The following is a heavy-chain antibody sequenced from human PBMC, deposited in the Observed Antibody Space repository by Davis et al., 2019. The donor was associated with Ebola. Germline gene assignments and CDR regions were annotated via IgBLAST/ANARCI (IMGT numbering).Heavy chain of an antibody. D-gene: IGHD2-2*01. Sequence: GESLKISCAASGFTFSSYSMNWVRQAPGKGLEWVSSMSTSNSYVYYADSVQGRFTISRDNAKNLLYLQMNSLRAEDTALYYCARGGYCDSSNCFSGYYYAMDVWGQGTTVTVSS. V-gene: IGHV3-21*01. CDR2: MSTSNSYV. CDR1: GFTFSSYS. J-gene: IGHJ6*02. CDR3: ARGGYCDSSNCFSGYYYAMDV.